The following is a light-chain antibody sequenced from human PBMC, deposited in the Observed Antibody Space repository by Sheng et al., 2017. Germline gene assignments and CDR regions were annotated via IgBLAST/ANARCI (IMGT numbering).Light chain of an antibody. V-gene: IGLV3-21*02. CDR2: DDY. CDR3: QVWDSSSDVV. Sequence: SVTPGQTARITCGGNNIGSKSVHWYQQKPGQAPVLVVYDDYDRPSGIPERFSGSNSGNTATLTISRVEAGDEADYYCQVWDSSSDVVFGGGTKLTVL. CDR1: NIGSKS. J-gene: IGLJ2*01.